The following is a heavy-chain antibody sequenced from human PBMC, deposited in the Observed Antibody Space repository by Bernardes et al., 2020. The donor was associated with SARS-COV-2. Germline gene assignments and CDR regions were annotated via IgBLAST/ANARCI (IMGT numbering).Heavy chain of an antibody. J-gene: IGHJ6*02. CDR1: GLTVSDNY. CDR2: MYSGGST. D-gene: IGHD3-10*01. Sequence: GGSLRLSCAASGLTVSDNYMTWVRQAPGKGLEWVALMYSGGSTYYADSVKGRFTVSRDNSKNTLYLQMNRLRVEDTAVYYCASVMATWDRGLFSNTYYFYGMDAWGQGTTVTVSS. CDR3: ASVMATWDRGLFSNTYYFYGMDA. V-gene: IGHV3-66*01.